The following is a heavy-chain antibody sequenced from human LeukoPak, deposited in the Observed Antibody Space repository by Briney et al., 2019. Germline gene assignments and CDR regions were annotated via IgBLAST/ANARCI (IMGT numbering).Heavy chain of an antibody. V-gene: IGHV1-2*02. CDR2: INPNSGGT. J-gene: IGHJ4*02. D-gene: IGHD3-9*01. CDR3: ARDADYDILTGYLNY. CDR1: GYTFTGYY. Sequence: ASVKVSCKASGYTFTGYYMHWVRQAPGQGLEWMGWINPNSGGTNYVQKFQGRVTMTRDTSISTAYMELSRLRSDDTAVYYCARDADYDILTGYLNYWGQGTLVTVSS.